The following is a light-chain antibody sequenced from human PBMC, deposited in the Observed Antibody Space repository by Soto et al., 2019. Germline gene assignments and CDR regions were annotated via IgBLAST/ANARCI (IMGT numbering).Light chain of an antibody. CDR3: QEYNSY. V-gene: IGKV1-5*03. J-gene: IGKJ4*01. CDR1: EAIDNW. Sequence: DIQMTQSPSTLSASVGDRVTITCRTSEAIDNWLAWYQQKPGKAPNLLIYQASSLEGGVPSRFSGSGYGTEFTFTISSRQPYDSAPYYCQEYNSYFGGGTRVESK. CDR2: QAS.